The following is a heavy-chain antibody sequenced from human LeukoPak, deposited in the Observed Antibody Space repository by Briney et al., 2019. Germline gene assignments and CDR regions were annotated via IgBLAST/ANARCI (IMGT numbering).Heavy chain of an antibody. CDR2: IYYSGST. D-gene: IGHD4-17*01. CDR1: GGSISSSSYY. V-gene: IGHV4-39*07. CDR3: ARFLYTVTTGFDY. J-gene: IGHJ4*02. Sequence: KSSETLSLTCTVSGGSISSSSYYWGWIRQPPGKGLEWIGSIYYSGSTYYNPSLKSRVTISVDTSKNQFSLKLSSVTAADTAVYYCARFLYTVTTGFDYWGQGTLVTVSS.